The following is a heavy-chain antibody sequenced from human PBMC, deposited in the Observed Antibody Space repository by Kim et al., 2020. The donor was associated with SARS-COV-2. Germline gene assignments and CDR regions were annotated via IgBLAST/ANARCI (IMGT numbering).Heavy chain of an antibody. J-gene: IGHJ5*02. CDR1: GFTFGDYA. V-gene: IGHV3-49*03. CDR3: TRDYVRSRSHFDFRLNWFDP. Sequence: GGSLRLSCTASGFTFGDYAMSWFRQAPGKGLEWVGFIRSKAYGGTTEYAASVKGRFTISRDDSKSIAYLQMNSLKTEDTAVYYCTRDYVRSRSHFDFRLNWFDPWGQGTLVTVSS. CDR2: IRSKAYGGTT. D-gene: IGHD3-9*01.